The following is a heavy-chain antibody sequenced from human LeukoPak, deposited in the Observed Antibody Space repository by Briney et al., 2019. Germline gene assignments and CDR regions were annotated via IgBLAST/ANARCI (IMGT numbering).Heavy chain of an antibody. V-gene: IGHV1-8*02. CDR3: TTREIVVEPAATSLVRGVLWRSDF. CDR1: GYSFTSYD. J-gene: IGHJ4*01. CDR2: MNPNSGNT. Sequence: ASVKVSCKASGYSFTSYDLNWVRQATGQGLEWMGWMNPNSGNTGYAQKFQGRVTITRNTSISTAYMELSNLGSEDTAVYYCTTREIVVEPAATSLVRGVLWRSDFWGHGTLVTVSS. D-gene: IGHD2-2*01.